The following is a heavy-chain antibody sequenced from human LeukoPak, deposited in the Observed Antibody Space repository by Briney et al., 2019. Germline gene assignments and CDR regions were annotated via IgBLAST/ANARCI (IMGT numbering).Heavy chain of an antibody. CDR2: IYYSGST. Sequence: PSETLSLTCTVSGGSISSYYWSWIRQPPGKGLGWIGYIYYSGSTNYNPSLKSRVTISVDTSKNQFSLKLSSVTAADTAVYYCARGYSSGWDYYYYGMDVWGQGTTVTVSS. CDR3: ARGYSSGWDYYYYGMDV. CDR1: GGSISSYY. J-gene: IGHJ6*02. V-gene: IGHV4-59*01. D-gene: IGHD6-19*01.